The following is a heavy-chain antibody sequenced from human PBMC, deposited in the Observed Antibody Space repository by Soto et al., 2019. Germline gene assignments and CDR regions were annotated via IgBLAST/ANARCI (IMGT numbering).Heavy chain of an antibody. J-gene: IGHJ4*02. V-gene: IGHV4-31*03. CDR1: GGSISSGGYY. CDR3: ESSTRQHRAPHYFDY. CDR2: IYYSGST. Sequence: SETLSLTCTVSGGSISSGGYYWSWIRQHPGKGLEWIGYIYYSGSTYYNPSLKSRVTISVDTSKNQFSLKLSSVTAADTAVYYCESSTRQHRAPHYFDYWGQGTLVTVYS.